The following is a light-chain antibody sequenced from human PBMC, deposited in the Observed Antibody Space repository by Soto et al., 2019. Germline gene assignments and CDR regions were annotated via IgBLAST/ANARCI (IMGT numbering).Light chain of an antibody. J-gene: IGKJ2*01. CDR2: DAS. CDR1: RSISSW. CDR3: QQYNSYPYT. Sequence: DIPMTQSPSTLSASVGDRVTITCGASRSISSWLAWYQQKPGKAPKLLIYDASSLESGVPSRFSGRGSGTESTLSISSRQPDDFATYYCQQYNSYPYTCGQGTKLEIK. V-gene: IGKV1-5*01.